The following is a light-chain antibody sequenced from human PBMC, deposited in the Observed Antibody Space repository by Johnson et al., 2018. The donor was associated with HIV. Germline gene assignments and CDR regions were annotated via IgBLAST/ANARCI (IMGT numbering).Light chain of an antibody. V-gene: IGLV1-51*02. CDR1: ISNIESYF. CDR2: EDN. Sequence: QAVLTQPPSVSAAPGQRVNISCSGNISNIESYFVSWYQQLPGAAPTLLIYEDNKRPSGIPDRFSGSKYGATATLGITGLQSGDEADYYCGIWDASLSAGEFFGTGTKVTVL. J-gene: IGLJ1*01. CDR3: GIWDASLSAGEF.